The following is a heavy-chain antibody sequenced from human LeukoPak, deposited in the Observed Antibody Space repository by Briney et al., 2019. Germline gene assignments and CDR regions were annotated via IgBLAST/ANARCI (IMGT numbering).Heavy chain of an antibody. Sequence: GVSLRLSCAASRFTFSSYAMHWVRQAPGKGLEWVAVISYDGSNKYYADSVKGRFTISRDNSKHTLYLQMNSLRAEDTAVYYCALGSGYYLHSATFDYWGQGTLVTVSS. CDR2: ISYDGSNK. CDR3: ALGSGYYLHSATFDY. CDR1: RFTFSSYA. D-gene: IGHD3-22*01. J-gene: IGHJ4*02. V-gene: IGHV3-30*04.